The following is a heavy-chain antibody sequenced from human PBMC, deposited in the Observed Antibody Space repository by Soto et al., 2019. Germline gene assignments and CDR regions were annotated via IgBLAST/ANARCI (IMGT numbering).Heavy chain of an antibody. CDR1: GGSISSGGYY. CDR2: IYYSGST. J-gene: IGHJ4*02. D-gene: IGHD6-13*01. V-gene: IGHV4-31*03. Sequence: SETLSLTCTVSGGSISSGGYYWSWIRQHPGKGLEWIGYIYYSGSTYYNPSLKSRVTISVDTSKNQFSLKLSSVTAADTAVYYCARSGIAAAGNYFYFGYWGQGTLVTVSS. CDR3: ARSGIAAAGNYFYFGY.